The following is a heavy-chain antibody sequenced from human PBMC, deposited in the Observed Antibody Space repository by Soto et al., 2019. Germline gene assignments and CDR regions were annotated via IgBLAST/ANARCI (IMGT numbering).Heavy chain of an antibody. D-gene: IGHD2-15*01. J-gene: IGHJ4*02. V-gene: IGHV1-69*08. CDR3: AGEGYCSGGSCYSHY. Sequence: QVQLVQSGAEAKKPGSSVKVSCKASGGTFSSYTISWVRQAPGQGLEWMGRIIPILGIANYAQKIQGRVTITADKSTSTAYMELSSLRSEDTAVYYCAGEGYCSGGSCYSHYWGQGTLVTVSS. CDR1: GGTFSSYT. CDR2: IIPILGIA.